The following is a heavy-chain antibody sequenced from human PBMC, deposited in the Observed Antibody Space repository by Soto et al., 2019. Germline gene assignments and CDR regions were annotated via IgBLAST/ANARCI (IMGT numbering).Heavy chain of an antibody. Sequence: GGSLRLSCAASGFTFSSYAMSWVRQAPGKGLEWVSGISGSGAGTYYADSVKGRFTISRDKSKNTLYLQMNSLRAEDTAVYYCARDGKGYSGVLIDYWGQGTLVTVSS. CDR1: GFTFSSYA. D-gene: IGHD1-26*01. J-gene: IGHJ4*02. CDR2: ISGSGAGT. CDR3: ARDGKGYSGVLIDY. V-gene: IGHV3-23*01.